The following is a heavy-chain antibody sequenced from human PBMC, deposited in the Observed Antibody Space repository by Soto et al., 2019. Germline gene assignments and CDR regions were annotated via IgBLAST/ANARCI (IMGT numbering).Heavy chain of an antibody. CDR1: GFDFSDFS. Sequence: PGGSLRLSCVVSGFDFSDFSINWVRQAPGKGLEWVSSISPRSDYIYYTDSVKGRFTVSRDNAKKSLFLQMNSLRADDTAVYYCSREKWHNFFGGRFGMDLWGQGTTVSVSS. D-gene: IGHD3-3*01. CDR3: SREKWHNFFGGRFGMDL. V-gene: IGHV3-21*01. J-gene: IGHJ6*02. CDR2: ISPRSDYI.